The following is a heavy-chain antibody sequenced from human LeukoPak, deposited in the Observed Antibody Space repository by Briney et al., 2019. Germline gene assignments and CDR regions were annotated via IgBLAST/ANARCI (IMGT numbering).Heavy chain of an antibody. J-gene: IGHJ4*02. D-gene: IGHD3-16*01. CDR1: GFTFSSYG. V-gene: IGHV3-33*01. CDR3: ARDLGYFDS. Sequence: PGGSLRLSCAASGFTFSSYGVHWVRQAPGKGLEWVAVIWSDGSNEYYADSVKGRFAISRDNSKNTLYLQMSSLRAEDTAIYYCARDLGYFDSWGQGVLVTVSP. CDR2: IWSDGSNE.